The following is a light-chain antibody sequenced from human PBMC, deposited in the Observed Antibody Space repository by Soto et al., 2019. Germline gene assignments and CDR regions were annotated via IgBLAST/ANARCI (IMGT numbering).Light chain of an antibody. CDR2: ATS. Sequence: EIVLTQSPVTLSVSPGERATLSCRASQSVSTYLAWYQQKPGQAPRLLIYATSSRATDIPDRFIGYGSGTDFTLTISGLEPEDFAVCCCQQYGSSLSTFGQGTKVDI. V-gene: IGKV3-20*01. CDR3: QQYGSSLST. J-gene: IGKJ1*01. CDR1: QSVSTY.